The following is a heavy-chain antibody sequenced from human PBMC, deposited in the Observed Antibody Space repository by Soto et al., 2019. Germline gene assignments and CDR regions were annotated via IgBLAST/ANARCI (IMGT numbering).Heavy chain of an antibody. CDR1: GYSFTNYW. D-gene: IGHD4-17*01. J-gene: IGHJ4*02. CDR3: ARHDEGDYVSGCDY. V-gene: IGHV5-10-1*01. CDR2: FDPTNSYT. Sequence: EVQLVQSGAEAKKPGEPLRISCKGSGYSFTNYWITWVRQMPGKGLEWMGYFDPTNSYTKYSPSFQGHVTISVDESISTAYLRWSSLKASDTAVYYCARHDEGDYVSGCDYWGQGTLVTVSS.